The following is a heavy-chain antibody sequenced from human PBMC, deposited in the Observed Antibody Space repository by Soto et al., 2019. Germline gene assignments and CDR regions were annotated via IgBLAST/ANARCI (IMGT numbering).Heavy chain of an antibody. D-gene: IGHD3-9*01. Sequence: GGSLRLSCAASGFTFSSYDMHWVRQATGKGLEWVSAIGTAGDTYYPGSVKGRFTISRENAKNSLYLQMNSLRAGDTAVYHCARGYDILAPLDYWGQGTLVTVSS. V-gene: IGHV3-13*01. CDR3: ARGYDILAPLDY. CDR1: GFTFSSYD. CDR2: IGTAGDT. J-gene: IGHJ4*02.